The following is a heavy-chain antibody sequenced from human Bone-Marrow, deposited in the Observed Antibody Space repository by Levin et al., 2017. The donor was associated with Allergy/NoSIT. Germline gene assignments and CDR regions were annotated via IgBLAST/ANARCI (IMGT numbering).Heavy chain of an antibody. J-gene: IGHJ6*04. D-gene: IGHD2-2*01. CDR3: ARDQHCSSASCYPKDFGSYYFGMDV. V-gene: IGHV3-74*01. CDR1: GFAFNNYW. Sequence: PGESLKISCAASGFAFNNYWMHWVRQAPGKGLVWVSGINSDGGTTAYADSVKGLFTISRDNTKNTLYLQMNSLRVEDTALYYCARDQHCSSASCYPKDFGSYYFGMDVWGKGTTVTVSS. CDR2: INSDGGTT.